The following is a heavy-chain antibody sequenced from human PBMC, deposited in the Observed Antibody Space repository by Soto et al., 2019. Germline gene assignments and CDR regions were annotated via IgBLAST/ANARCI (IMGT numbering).Heavy chain of an antibody. Sequence: SESLSLTCAVSGGAISGRSNYWGWIRQPPGKGLEYIGSIYSGGSTYYNPSLKSRVTLSVDATQNQFSLRLTSVTAADTAVYYCASRHSATWFFDYWGLGTLVTVSP. CDR3: ASRHSATWFFDY. CDR1: GGAISGRSNY. V-gene: IGHV4-39*01. J-gene: IGHJ4*02. CDR2: IYSGGST. D-gene: IGHD1-1*01.